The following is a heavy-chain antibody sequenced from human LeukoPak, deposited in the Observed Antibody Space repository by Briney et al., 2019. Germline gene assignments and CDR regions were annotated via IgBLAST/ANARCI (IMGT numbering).Heavy chain of an antibody. J-gene: IGHJ4*02. D-gene: IGHD3-22*01. Sequence: GGSLRLSCAASGFSYSTYAMHWVRQAPGKGLEWVAVISYDGSNRYCADSVKGRFTISRDNSKNTLYLQMNSLRAEDAAVYYCARQYYYDSSGYSTFDYWGQGTLVTVSS. V-gene: IGHV3-30-3*01. CDR1: GFSYSTYA. CDR3: ARQYYYDSSGYSTFDY. CDR2: ISYDGSNR.